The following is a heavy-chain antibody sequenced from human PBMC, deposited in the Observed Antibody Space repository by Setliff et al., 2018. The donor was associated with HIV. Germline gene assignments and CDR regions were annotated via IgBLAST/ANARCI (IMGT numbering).Heavy chain of an antibody. D-gene: IGHD6-6*01. CDR1: GYSISSGYY. Sequence: SETLSLTCTVSGYSISSGYYWGWIRQPPGKGLEWIGSIYHSGSTYYNPSLKSRVTMSIDTSKNQFSLKLTSVTAADTAVYYCARAGSAAASPLDYWGQGTLVTVSS. CDR2: IYHSGST. J-gene: IGHJ4*02. V-gene: IGHV4-38-2*02. CDR3: ARAGSAAASPLDY.